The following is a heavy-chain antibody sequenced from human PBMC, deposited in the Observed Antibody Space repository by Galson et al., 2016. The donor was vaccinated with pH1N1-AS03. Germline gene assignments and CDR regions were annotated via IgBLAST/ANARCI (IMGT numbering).Heavy chain of an antibody. CDR1: GYTLTELS. V-gene: IGHV1-24*01. Sequence: VKVSCKVSGYTLTELSMHWVRQGPGKGLEWMGGFDPEDGEAIYAQKFQGRVTLTVDTSTDTAYMEVSRLKSEDTAVYYCATGLSVAGTHYEYYGVDVWGQGTTVIVSS. J-gene: IGHJ6*02. D-gene: IGHD6-19*01. CDR3: ATGLSVAGTHYEYYGVDV. CDR2: FDPEDGEA.